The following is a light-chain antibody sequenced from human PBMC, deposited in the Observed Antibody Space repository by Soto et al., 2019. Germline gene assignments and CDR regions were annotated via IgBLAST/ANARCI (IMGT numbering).Light chain of an antibody. CDR1: QSIGTW. Sequence: DIQMTQSPSTLSASVGDRVTITCRASQSIGTWLAWYQQKPGKAPKLLIYDASTLESGVPSRCSGSGSGTEFTLIISSLQPADFATYASQQYETYSMYTFGQGTKLEIK. CDR3: QQYETYSMYT. J-gene: IGKJ2*01. CDR2: DAS. V-gene: IGKV1-5*01.